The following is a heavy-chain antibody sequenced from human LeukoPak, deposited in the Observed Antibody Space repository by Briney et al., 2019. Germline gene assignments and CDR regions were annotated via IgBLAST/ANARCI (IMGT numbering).Heavy chain of an antibody. CDR3: ARDRTGNNWFDP. CDR1: GGSFSTYY. Sequence: PSETLSLTCTVSGGSFSTYYWSWMRQPPGKGLEWIGYIYYSGSTDYNPSLKSRVTMSLDTSKNQFSLNLSSVTAADTAVYYCARDRTGNNWFDPWGQGTLVTVSS. V-gene: IGHV4-59*01. J-gene: IGHJ5*02. CDR2: IYYSGST. D-gene: IGHD1-1*01.